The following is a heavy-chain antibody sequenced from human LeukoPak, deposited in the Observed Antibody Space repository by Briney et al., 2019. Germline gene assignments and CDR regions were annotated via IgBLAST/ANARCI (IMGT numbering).Heavy chain of an antibody. Sequence: PGGSLRLSCAASGFTVSSNYMSWVRQAPGKGLEWVSVIYSGGSTYYADSVKGRFTISRDNSKNTLYLQMNSLRAEHTAVYYCAIDSRYSYRYGMDVWGQGTTVTVSS. CDR2: IYSGGST. CDR3: AIDSRYSYRYGMDV. D-gene: IGHD5-18*01. J-gene: IGHJ6*02. V-gene: IGHV3-66*01. CDR1: GFTVSSNY.